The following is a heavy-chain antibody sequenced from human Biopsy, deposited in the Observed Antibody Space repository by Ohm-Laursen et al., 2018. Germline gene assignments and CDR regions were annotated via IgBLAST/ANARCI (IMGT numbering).Heavy chain of an antibody. CDR3: ARTPRDSFWSGSYKRGLWFDP. V-gene: IGHV1-69*06. CDR2: IIPIFDTA. J-gene: IGHJ5*02. D-gene: IGHD3-3*01. CDR1: GGTLSNYA. Sequence: SVKVSCKTSGGTLSNYAINWVRQAPGQGLEWMGGIIPIFDTANYAQKFQDRVTITADKSTFTAYMELSSLRSEDTAVYYCARTPRDSFWSGSYKRGLWFDPWGQGTLVIVSS.